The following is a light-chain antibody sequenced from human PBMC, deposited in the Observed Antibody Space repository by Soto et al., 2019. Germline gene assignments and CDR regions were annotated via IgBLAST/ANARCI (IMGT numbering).Light chain of an antibody. J-gene: IGKJ5*01. Sequence: EFVLTQSPGTLSLSPGERATLSCRASQSVSSSYLAWYQQKPGQAPRLLIYGASSRATGIPDRFSGSGSGTDFTRTISRLEPEDFAVYYCQQYGSSPPITFGQGTRLEIK. CDR1: QSVSSSY. CDR3: QQYGSSPPIT. CDR2: GAS. V-gene: IGKV3-20*01.